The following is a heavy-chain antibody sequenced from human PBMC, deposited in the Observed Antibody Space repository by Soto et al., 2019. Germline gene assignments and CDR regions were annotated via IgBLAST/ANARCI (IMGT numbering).Heavy chain of an antibody. D-gene: IGHD6-13*01. CDR3: ARGPQKLTPNSSSWYRFDY. J-gene: IGHJ4*02. Sequence: SETLSLTCAVYGGSFSGYYLSWIRQPPGKGLEWIGEINHSGSTNYNPSLKSRVTIPVDTSKNQFSLKLSSVTAADTAVYYCARGPQKLTPNSSSWYRFDYWGQGTLVTVSS. CDR1: GGSFSGYY. CDR2: INHSGST. V-gene: IGHV4-34*01.